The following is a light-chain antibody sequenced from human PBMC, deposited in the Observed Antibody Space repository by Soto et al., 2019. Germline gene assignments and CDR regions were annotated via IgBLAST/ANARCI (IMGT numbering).Light chain of an antibody. J-gene: IGLJ1*01. Sequence: QSALTQPPSASGSPGQSVAISCTGTSSDVGGYSYVSWYQQHPGKAPKLTIYDVSKRPSGVPDRFSGSKSGNTASLTVSGLQAEDEADYYCSSYAGTHIVFGTGTKVTVL. V-gene: IGLV2-8*01. CDR3: SSYAGTHIV. CDR1: SSDVGGYSY. CDR2: DVS.